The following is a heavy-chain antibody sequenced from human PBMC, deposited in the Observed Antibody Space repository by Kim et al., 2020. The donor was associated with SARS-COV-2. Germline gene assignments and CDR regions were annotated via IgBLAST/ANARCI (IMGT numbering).Heavy chain of an antibody. CDR3: TKARYRLSMSYFDY. D-gene: IGHD2-2*01. CDR1: GFTFDDYT. Sequence: GGSLRLSCAASGFTFDDYTMHWVRQVPGKALEWVSLISWDGRNTFYADSVKGRFTISRDNSENSLYLQMNSLRSEDTALYYCTKARYRLSMSYFDYWGQGTLVTVSS. J-gene: IGHJ4*02. CDR2: ISWDGRNT. V-gene: IGHV3-43*01.